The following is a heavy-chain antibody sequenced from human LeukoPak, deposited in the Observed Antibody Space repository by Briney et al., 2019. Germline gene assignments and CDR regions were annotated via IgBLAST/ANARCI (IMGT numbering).Heavy chain of an antibody. D-gene: IGHD1-26*01. CDR2: IFHSGST. J-gene: IGHJ4*02. CDR1: GGSMSSYY. V-gene: IGHV4-59*08. CDR3: ARQPYMSGAYYFDY. Sequence: SETLSLTCTVSGGSMSSYYWSWIRQPPGRGLEWIGYIFHSGSTKYNPSLKSRVTLSVDTPTNQFSLKLGSVTAADTAMYYCARQPYMSGAYYFDYWGQGTLVTVSS.